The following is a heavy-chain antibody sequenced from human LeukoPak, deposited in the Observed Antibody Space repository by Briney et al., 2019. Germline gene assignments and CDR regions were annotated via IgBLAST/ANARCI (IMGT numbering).Heavy chain of an antibody. CDR1: GFTVSSNY. J-gene: IGHJ4*02. CDR3: ASGLRSTTPPYY. Sequence: GGSLRLSCAASGFTVSSNYMSWVRQAPGKGLEWVSVLYSGGTKFYADSVKDRFTITRDNSKNTLYLQMTGLRAEDTAVYYCASGLRSTTPPYYWGQGTLVTVSS. V-gene: IGHV3-66*01. CDR2: LYSGGTK. D-gene: IGHD4-17*01.